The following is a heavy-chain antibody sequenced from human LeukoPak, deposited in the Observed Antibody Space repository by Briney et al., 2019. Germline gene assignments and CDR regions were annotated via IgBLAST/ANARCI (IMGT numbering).Heavy chain of an antibody. D-gene: IGHD6-6*01. Sequence: QTGGSLRLSCAASGFTFSSYGMHWVRQAPGKGLEWVAFIRYDGSNKYYADSVKGRFTISRDNSKNTLYLKMNSLRAEDTAVYYCVIPASPRGSIAARPDHDDYWGQGTLVTVSS. CDR3: VIPASPRGSIAARPDHDDY. V-gene: IGHV3-30*02. CDR2: IRYDGSNK. J-gene: IGHJ4*02. CDR1: GFTFSSYG.